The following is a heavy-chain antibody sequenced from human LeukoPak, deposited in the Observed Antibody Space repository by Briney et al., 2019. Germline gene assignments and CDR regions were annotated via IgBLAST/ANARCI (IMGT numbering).Heavy chain of an antibody. V-gene: IGHV4-31*03. CDR2: IYYSGST. CDR3: ARELHLVWELPWFDP. Sequence: PSETLSLTCTVSGGSISSGGYYWSWIRQHPGKGLEWIGYIYYSGSTYYNPSLKSRVTISVDTSKNQFSLKLSSVTAADTAVYYCARELHLVWELPWFDPWGQGTLVTVSS. CDR1: GGSISSGGYY. J-gene: IGHJ5*02. D-gene: IGHD1-26*01.